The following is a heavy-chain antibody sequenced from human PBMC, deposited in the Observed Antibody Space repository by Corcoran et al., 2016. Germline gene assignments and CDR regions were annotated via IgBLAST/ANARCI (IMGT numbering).Heavy chain of an antibody. J-gene: IGHJ5*02. CDR3: ARSSTIFGVVTCPPNWFDP. Sequence: QLQLQESGPGLVKPSETLSLTCTVSGGSISSSSYYWGWIRQPPGKGLEWIGSIYYSGSTYYNPSLKSRVTISVDTSKNQFSLKLSSVTAADTAVDYCARSSTIFGVVTCPPNWFDPWGQGTLVTVSS. CDR1: GGSISSSSYY. D-gene: IGHD3-3*01. V-gene: IGHV4-39*01. CDR2: IYYSGST.